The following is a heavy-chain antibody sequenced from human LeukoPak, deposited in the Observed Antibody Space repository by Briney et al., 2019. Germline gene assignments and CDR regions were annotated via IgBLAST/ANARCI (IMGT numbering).Heavy chain of an antibody. V-gene: IGHV3-21*01. CDR2: ISSTSSYV. Sequence: GGSLRLSCAASGFTFTTYSMNWVRQAPGKGLEWVSSISSTSSYVYYADSVKGRFTISRDNAKNSLYLQMNSLSAEDTAVYYCARGISGTSGYYFRGLDYWGQGTLVAVSS. D-gene: IGHD3-22*01. CDR1: GFTFTTYS. J-gene: IGHJ4*02. CDR3: ARGISGTSGYYFRGLDY.